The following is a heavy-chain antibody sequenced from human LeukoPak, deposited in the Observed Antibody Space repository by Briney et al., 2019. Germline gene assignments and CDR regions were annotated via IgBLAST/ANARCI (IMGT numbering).Heavy chain of an antibody. CDR2: IYYSGST. CDR3: ARRHPTDAFDI. CDR1: GFTFSDYY. Sequence: GSLRLSCAASGFTFSDYYMSWIRQPPGKGLEWIGYIYYSGSTNYNPSLKSRVTISVDTSKNQFSLKLSSVTAADTAVYYCARRHPTDAFDIWGQGTMVTVSS. V-gene: IGHV4-59*08. J-gene: IGHJ3*02. D-gene: IGHD4-17*01.